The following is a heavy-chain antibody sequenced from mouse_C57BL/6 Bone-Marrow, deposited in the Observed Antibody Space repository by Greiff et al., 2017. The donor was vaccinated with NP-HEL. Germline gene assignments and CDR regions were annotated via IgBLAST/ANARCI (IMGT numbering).Heavy chain of an antibody. CDR2: ISNGGGST. J-gene: IGHJ2*01. D-gene: IGHD1-1*01. CDR3: ARLHYYGSLDY. CDR1: GFTFSDYY. Sequence: EVKLVESGGGLVQPGGSLKLSCAASGFTFSDYYMYWVRQTPEKRLEWVAYISNGGGSTYYPDTVKGRFTISRDNAKNTLYLQMSRLKSEDTAMYYCARLHYYGSLDYWGQGTTLTVSS. V-gene: IGHV5-12*01.